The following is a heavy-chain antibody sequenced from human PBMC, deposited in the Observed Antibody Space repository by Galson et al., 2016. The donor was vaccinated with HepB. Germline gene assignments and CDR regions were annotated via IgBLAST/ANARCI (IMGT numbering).Heavy chain of an antibody. J-gene: IGHJ6*02. CDR1: GFTFTSFS. V-gene: IGHV3-48*02. CDR2: ISSSSGTI. Sequence: SLRLSCAVSGFTFTSFSMNWVRQAPGKGLEWISFISSSSGTIHYADSVKGRFTISRDNARNSLYLQVNSLRDEDTAVYYCARDFGYCSSTSCYKGGLFYYYGMDVWGQGTTVTVSS. CDR3: ARDFGYCSSTSCYKGGLFYYYGMDV. D-gene: IGHD2-2*02.